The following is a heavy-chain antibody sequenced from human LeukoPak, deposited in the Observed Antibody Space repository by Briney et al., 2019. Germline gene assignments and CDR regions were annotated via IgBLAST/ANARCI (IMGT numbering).Heavy chain of an antibody. D-gene: IGHD5-18*01. V-gene: IGHV1-2*02. J-gene: IGHJ3*02. Sequence: ASVKVSCKASGYTFTGYYMHWVRQAPGQGLEWMGWINPNSGGTNYAQKFQGRVTMTRDTSISTAYMELNRLRSDDTAVYYCARWPNSYDAFDIWGQGTMVTVSS. CDR1: GYTFTGYY. CDR2: INPNSGGT. CDR3: ARWPNSYDAFDI.